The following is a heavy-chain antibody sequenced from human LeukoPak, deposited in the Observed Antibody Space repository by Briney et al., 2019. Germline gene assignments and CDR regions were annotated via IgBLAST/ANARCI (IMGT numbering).Heavy chain of an antibody. V-gene: IGHV3-23*01. CDR1: GFTFSSYA. CDR3: ARSGWYEDYYYYGMDV. J-gene: IGHJ6*02. D-gene: IGHD6-19*01. Sequence: GGSLRLSCAASGFTFSSYAMSWVRQAPGKGLEWVSAISGSGGSTYYADSVKGRFTISRDNSKNTLYLQMNSLRAEDTVVYYCARSGWYEDYYYYGMDVWGQGTTVTVSS. CDR2: ISGSGGST.